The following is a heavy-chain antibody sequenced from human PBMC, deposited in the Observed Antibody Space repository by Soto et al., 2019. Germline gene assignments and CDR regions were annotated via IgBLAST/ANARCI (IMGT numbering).Heavy chain of an antibody. CDR1: GGSISSSSYY. CDR3: ARERTPRTGFDF. D-gene: IGHD7-27*01. CDR2: IYYSGST. V-gene: IGHV4-39*07. Sequence: SLTCTVSGGSISSSSYYWGWIRQPPGKGLEWIGSIYYSGSTYYNPSLKSRVTISVGTSKNQVSLTLTSVTAADTAIYFCARERTPRTGFDFWGQGTQVTVSS. J-gene: IGHJ4*02.